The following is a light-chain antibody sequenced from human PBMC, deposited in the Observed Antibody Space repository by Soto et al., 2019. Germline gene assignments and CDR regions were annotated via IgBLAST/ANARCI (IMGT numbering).Light chain of an antibody. V-gene: IGLV1-47*01. Sequence: QSALTQPPSASVTPGQRVTISCSGGNSNIGTNYVYWYQHLPGATPKLLIYRNNHRPSGVPDRFSASKSGTSASLAINGLRSEDEANYYCAGWDDSLHGLVFGTGTKVTVL. J-gene: IGLJ1*01. CDR3: AGWDDSLHGLV. CDR1: NSNIGTNY. CDR2: RNN.